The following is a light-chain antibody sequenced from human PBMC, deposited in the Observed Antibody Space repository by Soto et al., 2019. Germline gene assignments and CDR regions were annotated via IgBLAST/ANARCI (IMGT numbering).Light chain of an antibody. Sequence: DIQMPQSPSSLSASVGDRVTITCRASQSISSYLNWYQQNPGKAPKLLIYAASSLQSGVPSRLSGRGSGTDFTLTISSLQPEDFATYYCQQSYSTPWTFGQGTKVDIK. V-gene: IGKV1-39*01. CDR2: AAS. CDR3: QQSYSTPWT. J-gene: IGKJ1*01. CDR1: QSISSY.